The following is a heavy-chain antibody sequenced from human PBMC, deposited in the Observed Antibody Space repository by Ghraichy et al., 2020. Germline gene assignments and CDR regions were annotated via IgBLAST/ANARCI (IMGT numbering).Heavy chain of an antibody. CDR1: GGSFSGYY. D-gene: IGHD3-16*01. CDR2: INHSGST. V-gene: IGHV4-34*01. J-gene: IGHJ6*02. CDR3: ARFTAEEGGDYYYGMDV. Sequence: SETLSLTCAVYGGSFSGYYWSWIRQPPGKGLEWIGEINHSGSTNYNPSLKSRVTISVDTSKNQFSLKLSSVTAADTAVYYCARFTAEEGGDYYYGMDVWGQGTTVTVSS.